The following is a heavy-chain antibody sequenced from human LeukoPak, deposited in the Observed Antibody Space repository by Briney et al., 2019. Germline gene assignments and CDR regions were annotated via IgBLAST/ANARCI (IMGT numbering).Heavy chain of an antibody. J-gene: IGHJ4*02. Sequence: GGSLRLSCAASGFTFSSYEMNWVRQAPGKGLEWVSYISSSGSTIYYADSVKGRFTISRDNAKNSLYLQMNSLGAEDTAVYYCARVHSSGSVYWGQGTLVTVSS. CDR2: ISSSGSTI. CDR3: ARVHSSGSVY. CDR1: GFTFSSYE. D-gene: IGHD6-19*01. V-gene: IGHV3-48*03.